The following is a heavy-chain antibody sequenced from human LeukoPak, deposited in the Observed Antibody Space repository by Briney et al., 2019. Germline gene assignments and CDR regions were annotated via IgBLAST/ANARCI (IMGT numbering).Heavy chain of an antibody. CDR2: INHSGST. Sequence: SETLSLTCAVYGGSFSGYYWSWIRQPPGKGLEWIGEINHSGSTNYNPSLKSRVTISVDTSKNQFPLKLSSVTAADTAVYCCARASYYDFWSGYLPRPNWFDPWGQGTLVTVSS. D-gene: IGHD3-3*01. CDR1: GGSFSGYY. J-gene: IGHJ5*02. V-gene: IGHV4-34*01. CDR3: ARASYYDFWSGYLPRPNWFDP.